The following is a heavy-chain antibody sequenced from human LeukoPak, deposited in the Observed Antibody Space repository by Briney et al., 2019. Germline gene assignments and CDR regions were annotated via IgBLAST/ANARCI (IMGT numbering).Heavy chain of an antibody. CDR3: AKAWTGQPTNWFDP. Sequence: TGGSLRHSHAASGFHFSSYAIRGARQAPGKGLEWVSAISGSGGSTYYADSVKGRFTISRDNSKNTLYLQMNSLRAEDTAVYYCAKAWTGQPTNWFDPWGQGTLVTVSS. CDR1: GFHFSSYA. CDR2: ISGSGGST. V-gene: IGHV3-23*01. D-gene: IGHD3/OR15-3a*01. J-gene: IGHJ5*02.